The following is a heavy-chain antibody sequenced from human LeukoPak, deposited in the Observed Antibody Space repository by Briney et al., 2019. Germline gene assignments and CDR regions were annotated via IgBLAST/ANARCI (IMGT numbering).Heavy chain of an antibody. Sequence: SETLSLTCTVSGGSISIYYWSWIRQPPGKGLEWIGEINHSGSTNYNPSLKSRVTISVDTSKNQFSLKLSSVTAADTAVYYCACLSARSNWFDPWGQGTLVTVSS. CDR1: GGSISIYY. CDR2: INHSGST. CDR3: ACLSARSNWFDP. J-gene: IGHJ5*02. V-gene: IGHV4-34*01.